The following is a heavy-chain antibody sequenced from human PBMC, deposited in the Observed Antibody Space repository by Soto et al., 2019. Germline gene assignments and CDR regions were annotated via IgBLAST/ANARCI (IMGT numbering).Heavy chain of an antibody. V-gene: IGHV3-21*01. CDR2: ISSSRYI. Sequence: GGSLRLSCAASGFTFSSYSMNWVRQAPGKGLEWVSSISSSRYIYYADSVKGRFTISRDNAKNSLYLQMNSLRAEDTAVYYCAREKDTYDACDIWGQGTMVTVSS. CDR1: GFTFSSYS. J-gene: IGHJ3*02. CDR3: AREKDTYDACDI. D-gene: IGHD2-8*01.